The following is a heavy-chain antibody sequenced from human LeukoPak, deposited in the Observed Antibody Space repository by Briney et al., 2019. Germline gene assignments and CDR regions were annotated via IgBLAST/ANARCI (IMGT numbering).Heavy chain of an antibody. CDR1: GFTYSNYE. V-gene: IGHV3-48*03. Sequence: PGGSLRLSCAASGFTYSNYEMYWVRQAPGKGLEWVSYISSSGAGIYYADSVKGRFTISRDNSKNTVYLQMDSLRAEDTAVYYCTRVTTSTKYYSGMDVWGQGTTVTVSS. CDR3: TRVTTSTKYYSGMDV. J-gene: IGHJ6*02. D-gene: IGHD1-14*01. CDR2: ISSSGAGI.